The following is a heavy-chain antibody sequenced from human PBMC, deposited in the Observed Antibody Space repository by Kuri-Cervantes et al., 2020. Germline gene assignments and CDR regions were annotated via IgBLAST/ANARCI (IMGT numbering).Heavy chain of an antibody. CDR2: IIPIFGTA. CDR3: AGGMKICGKGAHYLDV. Sequence: SVQVSCKSSGCTFSRYAISWVRQAPGQGLEWVGGIIPIFGTANYAQKFQGRVTITADKTTSTAYMKLSRLRSEDTAVYYCAGGMKICGKGAHYLDVWGKGTTVTVSS. V-gene: IGHV1-69*06. J-gene: IGHJ6*03. D-gene: IGHD2-21*01. CDR1: GCTFSRYA.